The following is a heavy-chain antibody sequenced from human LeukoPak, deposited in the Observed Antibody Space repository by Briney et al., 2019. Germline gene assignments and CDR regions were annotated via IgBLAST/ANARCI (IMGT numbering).Heavy chain of an antibody. CDR3: AKDREIGDWLFSPS. Sequence: PGGSLRLSCAASGFTFSNYGMSWVRQAPGKGLEWASAISVSVGSTYYADSVKGRFTISRDNSKNTLFLQMNSLRAEDTAVYYCAKDREIGDWLFSPSWGQGTLVTVSS. J-gene: IGHJ5*02. D-gene: IGHD3/OR15-3a*01. CDR1: GFTFSNYG. V-gene: IGHV3-23*01. CDR2: ISVSVGST.